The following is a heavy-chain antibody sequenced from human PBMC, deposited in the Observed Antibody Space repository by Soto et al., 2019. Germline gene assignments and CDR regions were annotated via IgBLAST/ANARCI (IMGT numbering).Heavy chain of an antibody. CDR3: ARVVEMATVYFDY. Sequence: SETLSLTCTVSGGSFTSISNHYGSWIRLRPGKGLEWIGYISSSGSTSYNPSLKNRVIISVDTSKNQFSLKLSSVTAADTAVYYCARVVEMATVYFDYWGQGTLVTVSS. D-gene: IGHD4-4*01. V-gene: IGHV4-4*08. CDR2: ISSSGST. CDR1: GGSFTSISNHY. J-gene: IGHJ4*02.